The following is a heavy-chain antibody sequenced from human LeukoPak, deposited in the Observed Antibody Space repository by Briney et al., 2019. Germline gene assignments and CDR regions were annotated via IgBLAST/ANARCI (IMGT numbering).Heavy chain of an antibody. CDR3: ARVVSGTIPYYYYYGMDV. V-gene: IGHV1-18*01. CDR1: GYTFTSSG. D-gene: IGHD1-1*01. CDR2: ISVNNGNT. Sequence: ASVKVSCKASGYTFTSSGISWVRQAPGQGLEWMGWISVNNGNTSYVQKFQGRVTMTTDTSTSTAYMELRSLRSDDTAVYYCARVVSGTIPYYYYYGMDVWGQGTTVTVSS. J-gene: IGHJ6*02.